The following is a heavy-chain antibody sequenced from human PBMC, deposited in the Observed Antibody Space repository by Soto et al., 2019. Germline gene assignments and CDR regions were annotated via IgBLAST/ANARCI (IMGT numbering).Heavy chain of an antibody. V-gene: IGHV1-18*04. CDR2: ISAYNGNT. Sequence: ASVKVSCKASGYTFTSYGISWVRQAPGQGLEWMGWISAYNGNTNYAQKLQGRVTMTTDTSTSTAYMELRSLRSDDTAVYYRARDLTAYYYDSSGYGLDYWGQGTLVTVSS. CDR1: GYTFTSYG. D-gene: IGHD3-22*01. CDR3: ARDLTAYYYDSSGYGLDY. J-gene: IGHJ4*02.